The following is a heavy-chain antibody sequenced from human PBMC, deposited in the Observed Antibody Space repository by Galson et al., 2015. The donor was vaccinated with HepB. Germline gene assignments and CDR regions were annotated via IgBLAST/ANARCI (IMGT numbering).Heavy chain of an antibody. CDR3: ARALQDIVVVPAAITDYYYYYGMDV. D-gene: IGHD2-2*01. J-gene: IGHJ6*02. Sequence: SLRLSCAASGFTFSSYWMHWVRQAPGKGLVWVSRINSDGSSTSYADSVKGRFTISRDNAKNTLYLQMNSLRAEDTAVYYCARALQDIVVVPAAITDYYYYYGMDVWGQGTTVTVSS. CDR1: GFTFSSYW. V-gene: IGHV3-74*01. CDR2: INSDGSST.